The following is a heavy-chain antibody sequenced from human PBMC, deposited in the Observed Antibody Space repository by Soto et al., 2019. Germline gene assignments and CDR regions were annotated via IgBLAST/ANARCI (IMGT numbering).Heavy chain of an antibody. D-gene: IGHD6-19*01. CDR1: GFIFSQYS. CDR2: ISSTGALM. CDR3: ARDRLARGIPVAGRIDY. J-gene: IGHJ4*02. Sequence: EVQLVESGGGLVKPGGSLRPSCAASGFIFSQYSMNWVRQAPGQGLEWVSSISSTGALMYYADSVKGRFTISRDDADNSLYLQMNSLRVEDTAVYYCARDRLARGIPVAGRIDYWGQGALVTVSS. V-gene: IGHV3-21*02.